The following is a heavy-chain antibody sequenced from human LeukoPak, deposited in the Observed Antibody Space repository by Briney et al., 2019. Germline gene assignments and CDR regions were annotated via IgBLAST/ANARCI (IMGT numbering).Heavy chain of an antibody. J-gene: IGHJ4*02. CDR1: GYSFTSYW. CDR2: IYPGDSDT. D-gene: IGHD3-9*01. Sequence: GGSLKISCKGSGYSFTSYWIGWVRQVPGKGLEWMGIIYPGDSDTRYSPSFQGQVTISADKFISTAYLQWSSLKASDTAMYYCARRKDDILTGYYTPFFDYWGQGTLVTVSS. V-gene: IGHV5-51*01. CDR3: ARRKDDILTGYYTPFFDY.